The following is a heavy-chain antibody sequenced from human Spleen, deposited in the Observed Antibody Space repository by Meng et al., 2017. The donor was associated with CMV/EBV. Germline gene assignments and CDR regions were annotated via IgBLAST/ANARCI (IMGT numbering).Heavy chain of an antibody. V-gene: IGHV1-46*01. J-gene: IGHJ5*02. D-gene: IGHD2-2*03. Sequence: ASVKVSCKASGYTFTSYYMHWVRQAPGQGLEWMGIINPSGGSTSYAQKFQGRVTMTRDTSTSTVYMELSSLRSEDTAVYYCARDGYCSSTSCFSWFDPWGQGTLVTVS. CDR1: GYTFTSYY. CDR2: INPSGGST. CDR3: ARDGYCSSTSCFSWFDP.